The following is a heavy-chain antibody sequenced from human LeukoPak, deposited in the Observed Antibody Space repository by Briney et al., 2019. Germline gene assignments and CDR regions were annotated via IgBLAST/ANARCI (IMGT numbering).Heavy chain of an antibody. V-gene: IGHV3-53*01. Sequence: GGSLRLSCAASGFTVSSNYMSWVRQAPGKGLEWVSVIYSGGSTYYADPVKGRFTISRDNSKNTLYLQMNSLRAEDTAVYYCARVLIYYDSSADNDYWGQGTLVTVSS. D-gene: IGHD3-22*01. CDR2: IYSGGST. CDR3: ARVLIYYDSSADNDY. J-gene: IGHJ4*02. CDR1: GFTVSSNY.